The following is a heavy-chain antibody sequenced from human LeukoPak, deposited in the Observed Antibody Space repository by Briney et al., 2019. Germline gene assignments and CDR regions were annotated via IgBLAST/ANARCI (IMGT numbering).Heavy chain of an antibody. Sequence: GGSLRLSCAASGFTISSYEMNWVRQAPGKGLEWVSYISSSGSTIYYADSLKGRFTISRDIAKNSLSLQLSSLRAADTAVYYCARELRWDGDYWGQGTPVTVSS. CDR1: GFTISSYE. CDR2: ISSSGSTI. V-gene: IGHV3-48*03. D-gene: IGHD1-26*01. CDR3: ARELRWDGDY. J-gene: IGHJ4*02.